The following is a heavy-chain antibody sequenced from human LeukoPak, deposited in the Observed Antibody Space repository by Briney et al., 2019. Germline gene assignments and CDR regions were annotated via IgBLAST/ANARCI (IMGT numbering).Heavy chain of an antibody. Sequence: GGSLRLSCAASGFTFDDYAMHWVRQAPGKGLEWVSLISGDGGSTYYADSVKGRFTISRDNSKNSLYLQMNSLRAEDTAVYYCARNYYDSSGYYYESGDYWGQGTLVTVSS. CDR2: ISGDGGST. V-gene: IGHV3-43*02. CDR3: ARNYYDSSGYYYESGDY. CDR1: GFTFDDYA. J-gene: IGHJ4*02. D-gene: IGHD3-22*01.